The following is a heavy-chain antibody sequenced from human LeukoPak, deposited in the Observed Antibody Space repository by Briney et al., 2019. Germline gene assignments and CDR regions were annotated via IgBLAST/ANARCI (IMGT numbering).Heavy chain of an antibody. CDR2: IHDSGSA. Sequence: SETLSLTCTVSGGSISDFYWGWIRQAPGKGLEWIGHIHDSGSAEYDLALKSRVTISLDTSKKQFSLKVKSVTAADTAVYFCARGRYSFGLCDCWGQGTLVTVSS. CDR3: ARGRYSFGLCDC. V-gene: IGHV4-59*12. J-gene: IGHJ4*02. CDR1: GGSISDFY. D-gene: IGHD5-18*01.